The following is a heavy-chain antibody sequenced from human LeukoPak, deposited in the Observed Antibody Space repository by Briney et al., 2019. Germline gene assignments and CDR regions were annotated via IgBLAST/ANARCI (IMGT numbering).Heavy chain of an antibody. CDR1: GYTFTTYG. CDR2: INPSGGST. V-gene: IGHV1-46*01. J-gene: IGHJ4*02. Sequence: ASVKVSCKASGYTFTTYGISWVRQAPGQGLEWMGWINPSGGSTSYAQKFQGRVTMTRDTSTSTVYMELSSLRSEDTAVYYCARDLYRGDGITRWGQGTLVTVSS. D-gene: IGHD3-10*01. CDR3: ARDLYRGDGITR.